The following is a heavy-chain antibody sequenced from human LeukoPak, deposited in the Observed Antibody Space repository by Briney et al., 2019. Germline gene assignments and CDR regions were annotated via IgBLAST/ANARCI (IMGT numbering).Heavy chain of an antibody. CDR3: ASPLSHGSGSYRAFDI. CDR1: GYSFTSYW. Sequence: GESLKISCKGSGYSFTSYWISWVRQMPGKGLEWMGRIDPSDSYTNYSPSFQGHVTISADKSISTAYLQWSSPKASDTAMYYCASPLSHGSGSYRAFDIWGQGTMVTVSS. D-gene: IGHD3-10*01. J-gene: IGHJ3*02. V-gene: IGHV5-10-1*01. CDR2: IDPSDSYT.